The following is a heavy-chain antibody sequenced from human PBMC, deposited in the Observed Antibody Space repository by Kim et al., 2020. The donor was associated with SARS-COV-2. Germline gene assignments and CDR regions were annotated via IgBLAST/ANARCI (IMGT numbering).Heavy chain of an antibody. CDR3: AKETPSLGYAEN. CDR2: T. J-gene: IGHJ4*02. V-gene: IGHV3-23*01. Sequence: TYYADSGKGRFTISRDNAKDTVYLQVSSLRAEDTAIYYCAKETPSLGYAENWGQGTLVTVSS. D-gene: IGHD3-16*01.